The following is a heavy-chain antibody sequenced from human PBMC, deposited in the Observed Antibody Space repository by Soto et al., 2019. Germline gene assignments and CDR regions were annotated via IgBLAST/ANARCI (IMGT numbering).Heavy chain of an antibody. CDR3: AKDYWGCYDY. V-gene: IGHV3-23*01. J-gene: IGHJ4*02. D-gene: IGHD2-8*02. Sequence: GGSRRLACAVSGFTICRCATSCVRQAPGKGLEWVSAISGSGGSTYYADAVKGRFTISRDNSKNTLYLQMNSLRAEDTAVYYCAKDYWGCYDYWGQGTLVTVSS. CDR2: ISGSGGST. CDR1: GFTICRCA.